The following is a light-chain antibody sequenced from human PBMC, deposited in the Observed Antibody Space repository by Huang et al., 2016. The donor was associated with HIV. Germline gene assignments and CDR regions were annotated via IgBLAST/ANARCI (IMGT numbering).Light chain of an antibody. CDR1: QTVHGW. Sequence: DIQMTQSPSILSASVGDRVTITCRASQTVHGWWAWYQPRPGKAPKLLIYKASTLESGVSSNCSGSGSGAEYTLTISSLQTDEFATYYCQQYKTYPWSFGPGTTVDI. V-gene: IGKV1-5*03. J-gene: IGKJ1*01. CDR2: KAS. CDR3: QQYKTYPWS.